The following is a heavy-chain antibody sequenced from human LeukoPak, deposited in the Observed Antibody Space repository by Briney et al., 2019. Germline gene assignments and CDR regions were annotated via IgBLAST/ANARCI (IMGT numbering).Heavy chain of an antibody. V-gene: IGHV3-30-3*01. Sequence: GGSLGLSCAASGFTFRNYVIHWVRQAPGKGLEWVAVTSSDLNVKLYADSVKGRFTISRDNSRSTLYLQMNSLRPEDTAIYYCAREGYYGSGSPPSLHFDYWGQGTLVTVSS. J-gene: IGHJ4*02. CDR1: GFTFRNYV. CDR3: AREGYYGSGSPPSLHFDY. D-gene: IGHD3-10*01. CDR2: TSSDLNVK.